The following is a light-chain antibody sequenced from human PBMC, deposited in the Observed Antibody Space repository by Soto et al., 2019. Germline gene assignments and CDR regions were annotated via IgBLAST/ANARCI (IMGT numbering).Light chain of an antibody. J-gene: IGKJ1*01. CDR2: GAS. Sequence: EIVLTQSPGTLSLSPGERATLSCRASQSVKWNHLAWYQQKPGRAPRLLISGASSRATGIPDRVSGSDSGTDFTLTISKLEPEDFAVYYCQQYGSSPWTFGQGTKVDIK. V-gene: IGKV3-20*01. CDR1: QSVKWNH. CDR3: QQYGSSPWT.